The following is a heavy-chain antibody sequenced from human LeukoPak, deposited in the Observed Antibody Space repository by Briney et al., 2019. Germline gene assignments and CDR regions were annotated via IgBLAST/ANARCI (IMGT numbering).Heavy chain of an antibody. CDR2: IYYSGST. D-gene: IGHD2-2*02. V-gene: IGHV4-39*01. Sequence: PSETLSLTCTVSGGSISSSSYYWGWIRQPPGKGLEWIGSIYYSGSTYYNLSLKSRVTISVDTSKNQFSLKLSSVTAADTAVYYCASYCSSTSCYRGLEYFQHWGQGTLVTVSS. CDR3: ASYCSSTSCYRGLEYFQH. CDR1: GGSISSSSYY. J-gene: IGHJ1*01.